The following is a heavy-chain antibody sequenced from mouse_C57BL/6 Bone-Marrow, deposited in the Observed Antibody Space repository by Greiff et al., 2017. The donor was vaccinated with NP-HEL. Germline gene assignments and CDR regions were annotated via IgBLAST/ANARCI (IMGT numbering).Heavy chain of an antibody. D-gene: IGHD1-1*01. Sequence: EVQGVESGGDLVKPGGSLKLSCAASGFTFSSYGMSWVRQTPDKRLEWVATISSGGSYTYYPDSVKGRFTISRDNAKNTLYLQMSSLKSEDTAMYYCARHEGGSSCYYFDYWGQGTTLTVSS. CDR2: ISSGGSYT. CDR3: ARHEGGSSCYYFDY. J-gene: IGHJ2*01. V-gene: IGHV5-6*01. CDR1: GFTFSSYG.